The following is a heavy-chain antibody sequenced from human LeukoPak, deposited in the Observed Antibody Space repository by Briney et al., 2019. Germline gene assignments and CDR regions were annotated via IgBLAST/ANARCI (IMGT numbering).Heavy chain of an antibody. CDR3: ARDLGELSTDY. D-gene: IGHD3-16*02. Sequence: PGGSLRLSCSASGFTFSSYWISWVRQAPGKGPEWVANIKQDGSEKYYVDSVRGRFTISRDNAKNSLYLQMNSLRAEDTAVYYCARDLGELSTDYWGQGTLVTVSS. V-gene: IGHV3-7*01. CDR2: IKQDGSEK. J-gene: IGHJ4*02. CDR1: GFTFSSYW.